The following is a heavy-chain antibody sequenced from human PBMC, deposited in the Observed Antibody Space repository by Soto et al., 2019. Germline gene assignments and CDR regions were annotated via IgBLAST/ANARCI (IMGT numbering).Heavy chain of an antibody. CDR2: ISAYNGNT. CDR1: GYTFTSYA. V-gene: IGHV1-18*01. Sequence: ASVKVSCKASGYTFTSYAISWVRQSPGQGLEWMGWISAYNGNTNYAQKLQGRVTMTTDTSTSTAYMELSRLRSDDTAVYYCARDRYSSKYCYYGMDGWGQGSPVTVSS. CDR3: ARDRYSSKYCYYGMDG. J-gene: IGHJ6*02. D-gene: IGHD5-18*01.